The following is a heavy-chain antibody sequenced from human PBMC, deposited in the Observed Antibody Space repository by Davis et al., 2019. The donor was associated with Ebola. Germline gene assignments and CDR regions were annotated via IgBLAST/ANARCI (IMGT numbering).Heavy chain of an antibody. CDR2: INPNSGGT. J-gene: IGHJ5*02. CDR1: GYTFTGYY. D-gene: IGHD2-15*01. CDR3: ARDASGGINWFDP. V-gene: IGHV1-2*02. Sequence: ASVQVSCQASGYTFTGYYMHWVRQAPGQGLEWMGWINPNSGGTNYAQKFQGRVTMTRDTSISTAYMELSRLRSDDTAVYYRARDASGGINWFDPWGQGTLVTVSS.